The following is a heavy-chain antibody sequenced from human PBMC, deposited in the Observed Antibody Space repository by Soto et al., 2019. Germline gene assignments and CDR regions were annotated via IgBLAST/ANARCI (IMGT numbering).Heavy chain of an antibody. Sequence: ASAKVSSEACGYTFNSCARCWVRQSPGQRLEWMGWINAGNGNTKYSQKFQGRVTITRDTSASTAYMELSSLRSEDTAVYYCARTNYGDYGLGYYYYYMDVWGKGTTVTVSS. CDR3: ARTNYGDYGLGYYYYYMDV. V-gene: IGHV1-3*01. CDR2: INAGNGNT. J-gene: IGHJ6*03. CDR1: GYTFNSCA. D-gene: IGHD4-17*01.